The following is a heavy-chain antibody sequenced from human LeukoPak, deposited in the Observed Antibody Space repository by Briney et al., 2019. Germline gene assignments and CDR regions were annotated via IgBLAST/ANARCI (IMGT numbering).Heavy chain of an antibody. CDR1: GGSISSGGYY. V-gene: IGHV4-30-2*01. Sequence: SETLSLTCTVSGGSISSGGYYWSWIRQPSGKGLEWIGYIYHSGSTYYNPSLKSRVTISVDRSKNQFSLRLSSVTAADTAVYYCARGSPTTVVTRYFDYWGQGTLVTVSS. CDR2: IYHSGST. J-gene: IGHJ4*02. D-gene: IGHD4-23*01. CDR3: ARGSPTTVVTRYFDY.